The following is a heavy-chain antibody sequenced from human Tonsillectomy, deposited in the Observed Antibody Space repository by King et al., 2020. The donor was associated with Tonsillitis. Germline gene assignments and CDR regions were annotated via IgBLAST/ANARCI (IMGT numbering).Heavy chain of an antibody. CDR1: GFTFTNYA. Sequence: VQLVESGGGVVQPGRSLRLSCAASGFTFTNYALHWVRQAPGKGLEWVAVISNDGTDKYYADSVKGRFTISRDNSKNTLYLQMNSLRAEDTALYYCAKDRATYRLLPYDSWGQGTLVTVSS. D-gene: IGHD2-15*01. V-gene: IGHV3-30-3*01. CDR3: AKDRATYRLLPYDS. J-gene: IGHJ4*02. CDR2: ISNDGTDK.